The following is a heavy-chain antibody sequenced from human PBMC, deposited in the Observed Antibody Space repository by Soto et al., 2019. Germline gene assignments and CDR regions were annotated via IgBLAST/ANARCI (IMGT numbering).Heavy chain of an antibody. CDR2: ISSDGSST. Sequence: QVQLVESGGGVVQPGKSLRLSCVASGFTFSGYAMHWIRQAPGKAPEWVALISSDGSSTLYADSVRGRFTISRDNSRDTLYLQLNSLRPGDTAVFSCARGAYRYFDYWGQGTLVTVSS. CDR1: GFTFSGYA. D-gene: IGHD4-4*01. J-gene: IGHJ4*02. CDR3: ARGAYRYFDY. V-gene: IGHV3-30-3*01.